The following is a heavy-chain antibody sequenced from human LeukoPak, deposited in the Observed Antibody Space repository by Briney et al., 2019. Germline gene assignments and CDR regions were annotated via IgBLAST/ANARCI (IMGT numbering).Heavy chain of an antibody. Sequence: KSGGSLRLSCAASGFTFTNYDINWVRQAPGQGLEWMGGINSKPGNTGYAQKSRGRVTITSDTSITTAYMERSSLKSEDTAVYYCARAFPYSSGWPAEWGQATLVTVSS. CDR1: GFTFTNYD. J-gene: IGHJ4*02. CDR3: ARAFPYSSGWPAE. D-gene: IGHD6-19*01. V-gene: IGHV1-8*01. CDR2: INSKPGNT.